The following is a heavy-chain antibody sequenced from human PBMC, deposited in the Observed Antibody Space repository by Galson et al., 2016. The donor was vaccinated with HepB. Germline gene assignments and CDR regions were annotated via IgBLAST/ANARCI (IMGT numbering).Heavy chain of an antibody. CDR1: GYTFTSYV. J-gene: IGHJ4*02. CDR3: VRDPDIAAGPN. Sequence: SVKVSCTASGYTFTSYVMHWVRQTPGQRLEWLGWINAGNGNTKYSQKFQGRVTITRDTSASTAYMELSSLSSEDTAVFYCVRDPDIAAGPNWGQGTLVTVSS. D-gene: IGHD6-13*01. V-gene: IGHV1-3*01. CDR2: INAGNGNT.